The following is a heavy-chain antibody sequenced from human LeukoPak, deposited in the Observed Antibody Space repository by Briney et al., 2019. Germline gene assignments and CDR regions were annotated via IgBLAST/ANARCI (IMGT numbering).Heavy chain of an antibody. J-gene: IGHJ4*02. CDR3: ARWASRSSDPLDY. CDR2: IWYDGSKK. Sequence: PGRSLRLSCAASGFTFSSYGMHWVRQAPGKGLEWVAVIWYDGSKKYYADSVKGRFTISRDNSKNTLYLQMNSLRAEDTAVYYCARWASRSSDPLDYWGQGTLVTVSS. V-gene: IGHV3-33*01. CDR1: GFTFSSYG. D-gene: IGHD3-10*01.